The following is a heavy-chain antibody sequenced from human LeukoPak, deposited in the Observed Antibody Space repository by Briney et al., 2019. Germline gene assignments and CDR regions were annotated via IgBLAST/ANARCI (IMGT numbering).Heavy chain of an antibody. J-gene: IGHJ4*02. CDR3: ARLSCSSTSCYFDY. CDR1: GYSISSGYY. Sequence: SETLSLTCAVSGYSISSGYYWGWIRQPPGKGLEWIGSIYHSGSTYYNPSLKSRVTISVDTSKNQFSLKLSPVTAADTAVYYCARLSCSSTSCYFDYWGQGTLVTVSS. CDR2: IYHSGST. V-gene: IGHV4-38-2*01. D-gene: IGHD2-2*01.